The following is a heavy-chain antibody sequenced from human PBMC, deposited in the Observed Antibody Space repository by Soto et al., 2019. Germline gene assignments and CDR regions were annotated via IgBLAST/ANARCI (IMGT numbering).Heavy chain of an antibody. CDR2: IWNDGTSR. J-gene: IGHJ5*01. CDR1: GFTFSNYG. V-gene: IGHV3-33*01. CDR3: ARPDIVAAIGGAFDC. Sequence: QVQLVESGGGVVQPGRSLRLSCAASGFTFSNYGMHWVRQAPGKGLEWVAVIWNDGTSRYFADSVKGRFNITSDNSKNTLFLHMNNLKPEDTAVNYCARPDIVAAIGGAFDCWGQGTLVTVSS. D-gene: IGHD5-12*01.